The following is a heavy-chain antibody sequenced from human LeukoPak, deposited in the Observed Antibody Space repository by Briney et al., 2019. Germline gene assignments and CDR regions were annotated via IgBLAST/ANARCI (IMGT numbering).Heavy chain of an antibody. CDR3: ARDIVLMVYDDGFDP. V-gene: IGHV3-23*01. CDR1: GFTFSSYA. Sequence: GGSLRLSCAASGFTFSSYAMSWVRRAPGKGLEWVSAISGSGGSTYYADSVKGRFTISRDNSKNTLYLQMNTLRAEDTAVYYCARDIVLMVYDDGFDPWGQGTLVTVSS. J-gene: IGHJ5*02. CDR2: ISGSGGST. D-gene: IGHD2-8*01.